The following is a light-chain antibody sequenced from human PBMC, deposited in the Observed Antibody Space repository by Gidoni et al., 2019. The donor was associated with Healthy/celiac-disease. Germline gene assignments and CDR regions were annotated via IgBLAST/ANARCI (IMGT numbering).Light chain of an antibody. Sequence: DVQMTQSPSSLSASIGDRVTITCRASQSISSSLNWYQQKPGKAPKLLIYGAFSLQSGVPSRFSGSGSGTDFTLTITSLQPEDFATYYCQQSDKTPRTFGQGTKVEIK. J-gene: IGKJ1*01. CDR3: QQSDKTPRT. CDR2: GAF. CDR1: QSISSS. V-gene: IGKV1-39*01.